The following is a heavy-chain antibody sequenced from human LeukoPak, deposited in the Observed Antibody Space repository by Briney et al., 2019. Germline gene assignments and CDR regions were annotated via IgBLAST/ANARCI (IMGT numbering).Heavy chain of an antibody. CDR1: GFTFSSYG. CDR3: AKGFKMATELNY. D-gene: IGHD5-24*01. Sequence: GGSLRLSCAASGFTFSSYGMHWVRQAPGKGLERVAFIRYDGSNKCYADSVKGRFTISRDNSKNTLYLQMNSLRAEDTAVYYSAKGFKMATELNYWGQGTRVTVSS. V-gene: IGHV3-30*02. J-gene: IGHJ4*02. CDR2: IRYDGSNK.